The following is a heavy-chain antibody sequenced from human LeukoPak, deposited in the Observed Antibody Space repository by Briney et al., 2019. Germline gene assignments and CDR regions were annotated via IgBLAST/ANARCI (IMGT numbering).Heavy chain of an antibody. D-gene: IGHD2-15*01. CDR2: INEEVSDK. J-gene: IGHJ6*02. CDR3: ARDLVVVGSSCSYGIDV. CDR1: GFSISVYW. V-gene: IGHV3-7*01. Sequence: GGSLRLSCAASGFSISVYWMSWVRQAPGKGLECVANINEEVSDKYSVDSVKGRFPISRDNAKNSLYLEMNSLRADDTAVYYCARDLVVVGSSCSYGIDVWGQGTTVTVSS.